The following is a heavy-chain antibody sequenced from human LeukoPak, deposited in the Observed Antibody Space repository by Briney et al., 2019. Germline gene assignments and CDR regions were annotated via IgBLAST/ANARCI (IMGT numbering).Heavy chain of an antibody. CDR3: SRLVGLGTSSWFSETDY. Sequence: ASVKVSCKASGYTFTSYYMHWVRQAPGQGLEWMGIINPSGGSTSYAQKFQGRVTMTRDTSTSTAYMELRSLRSDDTAVYYCSRLVGLGTSSWFSETDYWGQGTLVTVSS. V-gene: IGHV1-46*01. D-gene: IGHD6-13*01. J-gene: IGHJ4*02. CDR2: INPSGGST. CDR1: GYTFTSYY.